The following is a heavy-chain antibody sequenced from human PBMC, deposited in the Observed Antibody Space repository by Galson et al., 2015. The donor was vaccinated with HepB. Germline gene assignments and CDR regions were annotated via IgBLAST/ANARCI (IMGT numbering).Heavy chain of an antibody. J-gene: IGHJ3*02. CDR2: ISGSGGST. D-gene: IGHD6-19*01. Sequence: SLRLSCAASGFTFSSCAMSWVRQAPGKGLEWVSAISGSGGSTYYADSVKGRFTISRDNSKNTLYLQMNSLRAEDTAVYYCAKAQTSYSSARYGGFAFDIWGQGTMVTVSS. CDR1: GFTFSSCA. CDR3: AKAQTSYSSARYGGFAFDI. V-gene: IGHV3-23*01.